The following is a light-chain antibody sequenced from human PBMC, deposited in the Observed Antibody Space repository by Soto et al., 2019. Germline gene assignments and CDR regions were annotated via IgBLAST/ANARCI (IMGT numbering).Light chain of an antibody. CDR2: EVT. Sequence: QSALTQPRSASGSPGQSVTISCAGSSSDIGASNSVSWYQQHPGKAPKLLISEVTKRPSGVPDRFSGSKSGNTASLTVSGLQADDEADYYCGSKAGSNKHVVFGGGTKLTVL. CDR3: GSKAGSNKHVV. J-gene: IGLJ2*01. CDR1: SSDIGASNS. V-gene: IGLV2-8*01.